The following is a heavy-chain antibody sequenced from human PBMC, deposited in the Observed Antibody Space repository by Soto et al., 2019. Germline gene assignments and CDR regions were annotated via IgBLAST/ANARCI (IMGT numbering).Heavy chain of an antibody. CDR3: MKNGRYSLEY. V-gene: IGHV4-4*02. CDR1: GGTMDHW. CDR2: IYHSGGT. J-gene: IGHJ4*02. Sequence: QVQLQESDPGLVRPSETLSLTCTVSGGTMDHWWSWVRPPPGKWLEWIGEIYHSGGTKYNPSLKNRGTIALDKSKYQFSLMLTSMTGADTSVYYCMKNGRYSLEYWGQGPLVTVSS. D-gene: IGHD2-8*01.